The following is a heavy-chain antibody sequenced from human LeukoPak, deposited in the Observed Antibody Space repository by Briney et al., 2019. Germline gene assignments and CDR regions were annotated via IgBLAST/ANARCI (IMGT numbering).Heavy chain of an antibody. CDR2: IWYDGSNK. J-gene: IGHJ4*02. V-gene: IGHV3-33*01. CDR1: GFTFSSYG. CDR3: ASIAGYSSSADFDY. D-gene: IGHD6-6*01. Sequence: GRSLRLSCAASGFTFSSYGMHWVRQAPGKGLEWVAVIWYDGSNKYYADSVKGRFTISRDNSKNTLYLQMNSLRAEDTAVYYCASIAGYSSSADFDYWGQGTLVTVSS.